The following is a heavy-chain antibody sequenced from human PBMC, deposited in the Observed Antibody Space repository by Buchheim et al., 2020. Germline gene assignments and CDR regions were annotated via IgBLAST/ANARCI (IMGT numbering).Heavy chain of an antibody. Sequence: QVQLVESGGGVVQPGRSLRLSCAASGFTFSSYGMHWVRQAPGKGLEWVAFIRYDGSNKYYADSVKGRFTISRDHSKNTLHMQMNSLRAEDTAVYYCARPGDTAMVYAFDYWGQGTL. CDR2: IRYDGSNK. CDR1: GFTFSSYG. J-gene: IGHJ4*02. D-gene: IGHD5-18*01. CDR3: ARPGDTAMVYAFDY. V-gene: IGHV3-30*02.